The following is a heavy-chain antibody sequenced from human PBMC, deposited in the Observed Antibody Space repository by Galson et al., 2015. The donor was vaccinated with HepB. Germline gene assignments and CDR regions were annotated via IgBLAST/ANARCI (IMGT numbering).Heavy chain of an antibody. D-gene: IGHD3-3*01. CDR1: GFTFSSYA. CDR2: ISGSGDST. CDR3: AKATDYDFWSGYRTSHFHY. Sequence: SLRLSCAASGFTFSSYAMSWVRQAPGKGLEWVSVISGSGDSTYFADSVKGRSTISRDNSKNTLYLQMNSLRAEDTAVYYCAKATDYDFWSGYRTSHFHYWGQGTLVTVSS. J-gene: IGHJ4*02. V-gene: IGHV3-23*01.